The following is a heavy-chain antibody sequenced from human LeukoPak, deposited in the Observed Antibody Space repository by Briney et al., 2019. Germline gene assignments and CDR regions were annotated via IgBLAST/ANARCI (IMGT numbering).Heavy chain of an antibody. V-gene: IGHV4-34*01. Sequence: PSGTLSLTCAVYGGSFSGYYWSWIRQPPGKGLEWIGEINHSGSTNYNPSLKSRVTILVDTSKNQFSLKLSSVTAADTAVYYCARVGDYYYGSGSYNSGDAFDIWGQGTMVTVSS. CDR3: ARVGDYYYGSGSYNSGDAFDI. CDR1: GGSFSGYY. CDR2: INHSGST. D-gene: IGHD3-10*01. J-gene: IGHJ3*02.